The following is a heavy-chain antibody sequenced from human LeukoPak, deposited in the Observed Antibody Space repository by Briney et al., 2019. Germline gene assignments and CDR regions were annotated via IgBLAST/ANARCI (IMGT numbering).Heavy chain of an antibody. CDR3: ARHNVGGYYYYGMDV. J-gene: IGHJ6*02. CDR1: GGSISSSSYY. Sequence: PSETLSLTCTVSGGSISSSSYYWGWIRQPPGKGLEWIGSIYYSGSTYYNPSLKSRVTISVDTSKNQFSLKLSSVTAADTAVYYCARHNVGGYYYYGMDVWGQGTTVTVSS. CDR2: IYYSGST. D-gene: IGHD3-16*01. V-gene: IGHV4-39*01.